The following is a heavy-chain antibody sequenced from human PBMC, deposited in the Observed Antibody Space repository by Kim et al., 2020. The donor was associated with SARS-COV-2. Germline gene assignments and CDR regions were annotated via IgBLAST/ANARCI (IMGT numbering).Heavy chain of an antibody. CDR2: IKQDGSEK. V-gene: IGHV3-7*01. D-gene: IGHD4-17*01. J-gene: IGHJ6*03. CDR3: ARESVNYYYYMDV. CDR1: GFTISSYW. Sequence: GGSLRLSCAASGFTISSYWMSWVRQAPGKGLEWVANIKQDGSEKYYVDSVKGRFTISRDNAKNSLYLQMNSLRAEDTAVYYCARESVNYYYYMDVWGKGTTVTVSS.